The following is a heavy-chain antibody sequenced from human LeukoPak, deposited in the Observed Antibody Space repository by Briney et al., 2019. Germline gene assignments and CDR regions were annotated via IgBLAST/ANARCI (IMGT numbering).Heavy chain of an antibody. CDR3: ARDSGDIVVVVAATDHGMDV. CDR1: GFTFSSYA. J-gene: IGHJ6*02. D-gene: IGHD2-15*01. V-gene: IGHV3-23*01. CDR2: MSGSGGAT. Sequence: PGGSLRLSCAASGFTFSSYAMSWVRQAPGKGLEWVSAMSGSGGATYYADSVKGRFTISRDNSKNTLYLQMNSLRAEDTAVYYCARDSGDIVVVVAATDHGMDVWGQGTTVTVSS.